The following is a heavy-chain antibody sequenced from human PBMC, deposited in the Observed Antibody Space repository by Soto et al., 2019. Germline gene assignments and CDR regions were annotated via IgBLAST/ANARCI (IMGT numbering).Heavy chain of an antibody. CDR1: GFTFDDYT. CDR2: ISWDGGST. J-gene: IGHJ4*02. Sequence: EVQLVESGGVVVQPGGSLRLSCAASGFTFDDYTMHWVRQAPGXXXEWVSLISWDGGSTYYADSVKGRFTISRDNSKNSLYLQMNSLRTEDTALYYCAKDSPTSVGAIDYWGQGTLVTVSS. V-gene: IGHV3-43*01. D-gene: IGHD1-26*01. CDR3: AKDSPTSVGAIDY.